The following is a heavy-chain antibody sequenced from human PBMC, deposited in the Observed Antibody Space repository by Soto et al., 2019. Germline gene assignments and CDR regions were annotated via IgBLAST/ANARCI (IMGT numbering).Heavy chain of an antibody. CDR2: IYTSGRT. Sequence: GGSLRLSCVASGFIVSSNYMSWVRQAPGKGLEWVSVIYTSGRTYYADSVKGRFTISRDNSKNTLYLQMNSLRVEDTAVYYCAGHDWSDPWGQGTLVTVSS. CDR3: AGHDWSDP. CDR1: GFIVSSNY. J-gene: IGHJ5*02. V-gene: IGHV3-66*01.